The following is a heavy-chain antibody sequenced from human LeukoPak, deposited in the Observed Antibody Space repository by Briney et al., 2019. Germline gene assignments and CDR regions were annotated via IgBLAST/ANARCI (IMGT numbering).Heavy chain of an antibody. J-gene: IGHJ4*02. V-gene: IGHV1-46*01. CDR3: AREIRIHYYDSSGIDY. D-gene: IGHD3-22*01. CDR2: INPSGGST. CDR1: GYTFTSYY. Sequence: ASVKVSCKASGYTFTSYYMHWVRQAPGQGLEWMGIINPSGGSTSYAQKFQGRVTMTRDTSTSTVYMELSSLRSEGTAVYYCAREIRIHYYDSSGIDYWGQGTLVTVSS.